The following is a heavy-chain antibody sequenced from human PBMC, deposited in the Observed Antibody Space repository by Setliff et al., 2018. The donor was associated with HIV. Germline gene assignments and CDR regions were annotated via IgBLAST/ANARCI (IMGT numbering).Heavy chain of an antibody. Sequence: SETLSLTCSVSGGSFSGCYWSWIRQPPGKGLEWIGYIYIYNSGSTNYNPSLTSRVTISADTSRNQFSLKLTSVTAADTANYYCARGVNFDYWGQGTQVTVSS. CDR1: GGSFSGCY. D-gene: IGHD3-3*01. CDR3: ARGVNFDY. CDR2: IYIYNSGST. J-gene: IGHJ4*02. V-gene: IGHV4-59*01.